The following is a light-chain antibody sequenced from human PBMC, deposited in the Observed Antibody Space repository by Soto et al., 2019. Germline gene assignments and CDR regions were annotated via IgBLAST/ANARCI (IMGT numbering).Light chain of an antibody. V-gene: IGKV3-11*01. Sequence: EIVLTQSPATLSLSPGESATLSCRTSQSVNNYLAWYQQKPGQAPRLLIYDASNRATGIPARFSGSGSGTDFTLIISSLEPEDFAVYYCQQRSDWLTFGGGTKVEIK. CDR2: DAS. CDR3: QQRSDWLT. CDR1: QSVNNY. J-gene: IGKJ4*01.